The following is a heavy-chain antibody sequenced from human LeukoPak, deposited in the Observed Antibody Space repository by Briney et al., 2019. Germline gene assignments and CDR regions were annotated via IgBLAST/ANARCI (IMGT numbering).Heavy chain of an antibody. Sequence: GGSLRLSCAASGFTFSSYSMNWVRQAPGEGLEWVSSISSSSSYIYYADSVKGRFTITRDNAKNSLYLQMNSLRAEDTAVYYCARDPRYCSSTSCSWRGYWGQGTLVTVSS. V-gene: IGHV3-21*01. D-gene: IGHD2-2*01. CDR3: ARDPRYCSSTSCSWRGY. CDR2: ISSSSSYI. CDR1: GFTFSSYS. J-gene: IGHJ4*02.